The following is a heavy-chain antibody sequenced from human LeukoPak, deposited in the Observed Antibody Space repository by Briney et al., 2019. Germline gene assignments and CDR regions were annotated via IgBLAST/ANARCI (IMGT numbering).Heavy chain of an antibody. CDR3: ARVVGLTGYSSSWYSGYYYYMDV. CDR1: GGTFSSYG. CDR2: ISAYNGNT. D-gene: IGHD6-13*01. J-gene: IGHJ6*03. Sequence: ASVKVSCKASGGTFSSYGISWVRQAPGQGLEWMGWISAYNGNTNYAQKLQGRVTMTTDASTSTAYMELRSLRSDDTAVYYCARVVGLTGYSSSWYSGYYYYMDVWGKGTTVTVSS. V-gene: IGHV1-18*01.